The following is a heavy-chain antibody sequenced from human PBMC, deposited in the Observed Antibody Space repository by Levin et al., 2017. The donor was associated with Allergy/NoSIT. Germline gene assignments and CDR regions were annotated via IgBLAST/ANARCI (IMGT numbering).Heavy chain of an antibody. CDR2: IIPIFGTA. CDR3: ARGADYGSAFDI. Sequence: ASVKVSCKASGGTFSSYAISWVRQAPGQGLEWMGGIIPIFGTANYAQKFQGRVTITADESTSTAYMELSSLRSEDTAVYYCARGADYGSAFDIWGQGTMVTVSS. V-gene: IGHV1-69*13. D-gene: IGHD3-16*01. J-gene: IGHJ3*02. CDR1: GGTFSSYA.